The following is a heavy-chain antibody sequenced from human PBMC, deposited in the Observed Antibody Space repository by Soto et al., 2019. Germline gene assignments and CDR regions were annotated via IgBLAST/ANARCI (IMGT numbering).Heavy chain of an antibody. D-gene: IGHD3-16*01. Sequence: QVQLVQSGDEVRKPGSSVKVSCKASGYIFVNYGIAWVRQAPGQGLEWMGWISPYSGNTHYASKVQGRLTMTTHTSTSAAYMDPGSLTTDDTAVYYCAMVDNYVPPTRQDAWGQGTTVTVSS. J-gene: IGHJ6*02. CDR3: AMVDNYVPPTRQDA. V-gene: IGHV1-18*01. CDR2: ISPYSGNT. CDR1: GYIFVNYG.